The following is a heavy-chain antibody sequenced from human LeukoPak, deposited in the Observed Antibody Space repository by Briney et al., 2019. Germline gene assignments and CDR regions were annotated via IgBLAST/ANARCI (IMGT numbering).Heavy chain of an antibody. CDR3: ARSPQGTATTANWLDP. Sequence: SETLSLTCAVYGGSFSGYYWSWIRQPPGKGLEWIGSMSYSGRTYYNPSLKTRVTVSLDTSKNQFSLNLISVTAADTAVYYCARSPQGTATTANWLDPWGQGTLVTVSS. V-gene: IGHV4-34*01. D-gene: IGHD4-17*01. J-gene: IGHJ5*02. CDR2: MSYSGRT. CDR1: GGSFSGYY.